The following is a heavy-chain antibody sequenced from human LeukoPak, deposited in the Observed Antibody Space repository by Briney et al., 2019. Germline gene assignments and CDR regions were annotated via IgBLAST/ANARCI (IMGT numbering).Heavy chain of an antibody. V-gene: IGHV3-72*01. Sequence: PGGSLRLSCAASGFTFSNYEMNWVRQAPGKGLEWVGRSRNKANSYTTDYAASVKGRFTISRDDSKNSLYLQMNSLKTEDTAVYYCARIYGSGSYYNGDYWGQGTLVTVSS. J-gene: IGHJ4*02. CDR2: SRNKANSYTT. CDR3: ARIYGSGSYYNGDY. CDR1: GFTFSNYE. D-gene: IGHD3-10*01.